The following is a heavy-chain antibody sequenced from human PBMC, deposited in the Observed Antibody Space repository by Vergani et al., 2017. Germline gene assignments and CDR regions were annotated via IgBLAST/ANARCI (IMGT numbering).Heavy chain of an antibody. D-gene: IGHD2-15*01. CDR3: ARDGLACSGGSCYDYGTGVDY. Sequence: EVQLVESGGGLVQPGGSLRLSCAASGFTFSSYSMNWVRQAPGKGLEWVSYISSSSSTIYYADSVKGRFTISRDNAKNSLYLQMNSLRAEDTAVYYCARDGLACSGGSCYDYGTGVDYWGQGTLVTVSS. J-gene: IGHJ4*02. CDR2: ISSSSSTI. V-gene: IGHV3-48*01. CDR1: GFTFSSYS.